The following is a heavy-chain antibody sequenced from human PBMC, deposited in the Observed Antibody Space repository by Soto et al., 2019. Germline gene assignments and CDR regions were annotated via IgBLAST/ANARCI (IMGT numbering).Heavy chain of an antibody. CDR1: GFTFSSYG. CDR3: ARDNHGDHWYFDL. CDR2: IWYDGSNK. V-gene: IGHV3-33*01. D-gene: IGHD4-17*01. J-gene: IGHJ2*01. Sequence: QVQLVESGGGVVQPGRSLRLSCAASGFTFSSYGMHWVRQAPGKGLEWVAVIWYDGSNKYYADSVKGRFTISRDNSKNTLYLQMNSLRAEDTAVYYCARDNHGDHWYFDLWGRGTLVTVSS.